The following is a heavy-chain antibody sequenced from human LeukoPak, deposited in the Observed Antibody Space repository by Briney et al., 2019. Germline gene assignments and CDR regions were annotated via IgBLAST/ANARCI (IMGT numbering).Heavy chain of an antibody. CDR2: IYYSGST. J-gene: IGHJ4*02. Sequence: SETPSLTCTVSGGSISSYYWSWIRQPPGKGLEWIGYIYYSGSTKYNPSLKSRVTISVDTSKNQFSLKLTSVTAADTAVYYCTKATKWLAFDDWGRGTLVTVSS. D-gene: IGHD6-19*01. CDR3: TKATKWLAFDD. CDR1: GGSISSYY. V-gene: IGHV4-59*01.